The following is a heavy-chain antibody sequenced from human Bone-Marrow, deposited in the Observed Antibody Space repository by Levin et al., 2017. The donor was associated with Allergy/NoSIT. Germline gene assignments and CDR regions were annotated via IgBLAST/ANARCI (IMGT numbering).Heavy chain of an antibody. V-gene: IGHV4-59*12. J-gene: IGHJ4*03. CDR2: IYYSGNT. CDR1: GGSISTYF. CDR3: ARRYCTPTSCFFDY. Sequence: PSETLSLTCSVSGGSISTYFWSWIRQPPGKGLEWIGYIYYSGNTNYNPSLESRVTISIDTPKNQFSLKLRSVTAADTAVYYCARRYCTPTSCFFDYWGQGTLVTFSS. D-gene: IGHD2-8*01.